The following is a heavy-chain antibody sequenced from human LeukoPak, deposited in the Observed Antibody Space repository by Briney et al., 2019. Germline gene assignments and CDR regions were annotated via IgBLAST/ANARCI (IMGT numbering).Heavy chain of an antibody. V-gene: IGHV1-69*05. D-gene: IGHD4-17*01. CDR1: GGTFSSYA. Sequence: SVKVSCKASGGTFSSYAISWVRQAPGQGLEWMGGITPIFGTANYAQKFQGRVTITTDESTSTAYMELSSLRSEDTAVYYCARALDYGHAFDIWGQGTMVTVSS. CDR2: ITPIFGTA. CDR3: ARALDYGHAFDI. J-gene: IGHJ3*02.